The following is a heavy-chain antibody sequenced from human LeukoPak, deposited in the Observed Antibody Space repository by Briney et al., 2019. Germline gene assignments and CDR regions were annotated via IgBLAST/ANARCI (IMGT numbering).Heavy chain of an antibody. CDR3: AREGSGRTFNFDY. CDR1: GFTFSSYA. Sequence: GGSLRLSCAASGFTFSSYAMSWVRQAPGKGLQWVSALSAGGGGAFYADSVKGRFTISRDNSKNTLFLQMNNLRAEDTAVYYCAREGSGRTFNFDYWGQGTLVTVSS. J-gene: IGHJ4*02. V-gene: IGHV3-23*01. CDR2: LSAGGGGA. D-gene: IGHD3-10*01.